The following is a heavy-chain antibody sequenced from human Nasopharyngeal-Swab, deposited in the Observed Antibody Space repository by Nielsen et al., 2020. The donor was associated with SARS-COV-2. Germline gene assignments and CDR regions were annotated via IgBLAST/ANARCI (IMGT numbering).Heavy chain of an antibody. CDR2: IKPDGSEK. CDR3: ARDSRGYSYGYIYFDY. D-gene: IGHD5-18*01. J-gene: IGHJ4*02. Sequence: GESLKISCAASGFTFSSYWMSWVRQAPGKGLEWVANIKPDGSEKYYVDSVKGRFTISRDNAKNSLYLQMNSLRAEDTAVYYCARDSRGYSYGYIYFDYWGQGTLVTVSS. CDR1: GFTFSSYW. V-gene: IGHV3-7*03.